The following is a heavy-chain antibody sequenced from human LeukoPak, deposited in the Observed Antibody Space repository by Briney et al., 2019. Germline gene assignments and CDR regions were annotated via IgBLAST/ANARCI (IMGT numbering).Heavy chain of an antibody. D-gene: IGHD2-2*02. V-gene: IGHV4-34*01. Sequence: SETLSLTCAVYGGSFSGYYWSWIRQPPGKGLEWIGEINHSGSTNYNPSLKSRVTISVDTSKNQFSLKLSSVTAADTAVYYCARVGSSHTGYYYYYYMDAWGKGTTVTVSS. CDR3: ARVGSSHTGYYYYYYMDA. CDR2: INHSGST. J-gene: IGHJ6*03. CDR1: GGSFSGYY.